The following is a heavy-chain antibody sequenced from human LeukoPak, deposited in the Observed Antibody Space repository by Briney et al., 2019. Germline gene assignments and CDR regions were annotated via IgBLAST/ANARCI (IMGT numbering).Heavy chain of an antibody. CDR2: VNQDGSEK. V-gene: IGHV3-7*01. D-gene: IGHD5-24*01. J-gene: IGHJ4*02. CDR1: GFTFSSYW. CDR3: ARDRTRDGYNQGRVFDY. Sequence: GGSLRLSCAASGFTFSSYWMSWVRQAPGKGLEWVASVNQDGSEKYSVDSVKGRFTISRDNAKNSLYLQMNSLRAEDTAVYYCARDRTRDGYNQGRVFDYWGQGTLVTVSS.